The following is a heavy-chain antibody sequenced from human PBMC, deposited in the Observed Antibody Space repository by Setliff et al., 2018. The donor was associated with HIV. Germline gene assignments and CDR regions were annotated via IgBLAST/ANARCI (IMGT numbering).Heavy chain of an antibody. D-gene: IGHD6-19*01. V-gene: IGHV3-33*01. CDR2: TWYDGSNK. Sequence: GGSLRLSCAASGFTFKTDAMHWVRQAPGKGLEWVAFTWYDGSNKEYGDSVKGRFTISRDNSKNMVYLEMNNLRGEDSAVYYCARDPAMSGWALADWGQGTQVTVSS. J-gene: IGHJ4*02. CDR1: GFTFKTDA. CDR3: ARDPAMSGWALAD.